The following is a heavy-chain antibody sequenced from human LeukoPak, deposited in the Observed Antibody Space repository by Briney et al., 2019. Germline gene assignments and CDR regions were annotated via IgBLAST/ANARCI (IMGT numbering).Heavy chain of an antibody. V-gene: IGHV3-9*01. J-gene: IGHJ4*02. CDR1: GFTFDDYA. CDR2: ISWNSGSI. CDR3: AKFALGISSWPNDY. Sequence: GGSLRLSCAASGFTFDDYAMHWVRQAPGKGLEWVSGISWNSGSIGYADSVKGRFTISRDNSKNTLYLQMNSLRAEDTAVYYCAKFALGISSWPNDYWGQGTLVTVSS. D-gene: IGHD6-13*01.